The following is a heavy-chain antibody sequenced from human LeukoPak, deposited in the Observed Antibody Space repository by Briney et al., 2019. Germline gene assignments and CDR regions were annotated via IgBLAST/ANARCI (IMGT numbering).Heavy chain of an antibody. J-gene: IGHJ4*02. CDR2: IKQDGSEE. D-gene: IGHD2-21*02. V-gene: IGHV3-7*01. CDR3: ARDLPLPYCGGDCYSY. Sequence: PGGSLRLSCAASGFTFSTYWMSWVRQAPGKGLEWLANIKQDGSEEYYVDSVKGRFTISRDNAKNSLYLQMNSLRADDTAVYYCARDLPLPYCGGDCYSYWGQGTLVTVSS. CDR1: GFTFSTYW.